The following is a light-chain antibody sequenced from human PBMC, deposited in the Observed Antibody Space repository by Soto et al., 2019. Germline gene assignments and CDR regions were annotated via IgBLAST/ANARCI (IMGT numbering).Light chain of an antibody. Sequence: DIQMTHSPSSLSASVGDIVTVTCRASETISSSLHWYQKKVGEDPKLLIEAASNLQSGVPSRFSGSGSGTDFNLTISSLQTEDFATYDCQQTYSTTLTFGGGTKVEIK. CDR2: AAS. V-gene: IGKV1-39*01. J-gene: IGKJ4*01. CDR1: ETISSS. CDR3: QQTYSTTLT.